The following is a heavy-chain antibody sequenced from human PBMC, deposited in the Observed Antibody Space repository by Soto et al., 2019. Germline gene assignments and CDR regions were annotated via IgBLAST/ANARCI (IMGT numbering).Heavy chain of an antibody. V-gene: IGHV3-21*01. Sequence: GSLRLSCAASGFTFSSYSINWVRQAPGKGLEWVSSISSSSRYIYYSDSVKGRFTISRDNSKNSLYLQMNSLKPEDTAGDYCAGDRSRCNDAFDIWGPGTMVTVSS. CDR1: GFTFSSYS. J-gene: IGHJ3*02. CDR2: ISSSSRYI. CDR3: AGDRSRCNDAFDI. D-gene: IGHD1-26*01.